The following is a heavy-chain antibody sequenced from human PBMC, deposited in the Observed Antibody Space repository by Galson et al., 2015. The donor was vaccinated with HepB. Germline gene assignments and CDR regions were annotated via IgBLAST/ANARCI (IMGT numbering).Heavy chain of an antibody. CDR3: ARAQGGVSMIAGVVTSAYYYMDV. D-gene: IGHD3-22*01. V-gene: IGHV4-34*01. Sequence: SETLSLTCSFYGGSSSGNSWSWIRQPPGKGLEYIGEISHSGSTNYSPSLKSRVTISVDMSKNQFSLKLSSVTAADTALYFCARAQGGVSMIAGVVTSAYYYMDVWSKGATVTVSS. CDR2: ISHSGST. CDR1: GGSSSGNS. J-gene: IGHJ6*03.